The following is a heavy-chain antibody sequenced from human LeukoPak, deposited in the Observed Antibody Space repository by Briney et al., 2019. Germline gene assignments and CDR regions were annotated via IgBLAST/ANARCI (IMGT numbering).Heavy chain of an antibody. Sequence: ASVKVSCKASGYTFTSYDITWVRQATGQGLEWMGWMSPDSGYTGYAQTFQGRVTLTRNTSVSTAFMELSSLRSEDTALYYCATHSSRWYDHDAFDIWGQGTMVTVSS. D-gene: IGHD6-19*01. J-gene: IGHJ3*02. CDR1: GYTFTSYD. CDR3: ATHSSRWYDHDAFDI. CDR2: MSPDSGYT. V-gene: IGHV1-8*01.